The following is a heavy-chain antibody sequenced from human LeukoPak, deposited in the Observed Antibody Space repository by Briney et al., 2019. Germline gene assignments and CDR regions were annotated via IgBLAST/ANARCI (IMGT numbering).Heavy chain of an antibody. CDR3: ARGVAARTFDY. CDR2: ISAYNGNT. J-gene: IGHJ4*02. CDR1: GGTFSSYA. Sequence: GASVKVSCKASGGTFSSYAISWVRQAPGQGLEWMGWISAYNGNTNYAQKLQGRVTMTTDTSTSTAYMELRSLRSDDTAVYYCARGVAARTFDYWGQGTLVTVSS. V-gene: IGHV1-18*01. D-gene: IGHD6-6*01.